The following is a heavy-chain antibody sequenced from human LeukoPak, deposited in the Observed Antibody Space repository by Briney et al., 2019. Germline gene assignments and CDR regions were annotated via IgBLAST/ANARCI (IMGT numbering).Heavy chain of an antibody. J-gene: IGHJ4*02. D-gene: IGHD3-9*01. CDR1: GGSISSGDYY. CDR3: PRASILTGYAK. CDR2: IYYSGNT. Sequence: SETLSLTCTVSGGSISSGDYYWSWIRQPPGKGLEWIGYIYYSGNTYYNPSLKSRVTISVDTSKNQLSLKLSSVTAADTAVYYCPRASILTGYAKWGQGTLVTVSS. V-gene: IGHV4-30-4*08.